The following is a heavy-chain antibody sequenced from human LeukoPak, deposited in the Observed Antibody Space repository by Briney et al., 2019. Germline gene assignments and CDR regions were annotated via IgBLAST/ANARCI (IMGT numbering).Heavy chain of an antibody. CDR1: GFTFSRYS. J-gene: IGHJ4*02. CDR2: ISGDINYI. V-gene: IGHV3-21*05. CDR3: ARVLDDGY. Sequence: PGGALSLSFAASGFTFSRYSFNWVRPAPGKGREWVSYISGDINYIYYADSVKGRFTVSRDNAKNSLYLQMNSLRVEDTAVYYCARVLDDGYWGQGTLVTVSS. D-gene: IGHD3-3*01.